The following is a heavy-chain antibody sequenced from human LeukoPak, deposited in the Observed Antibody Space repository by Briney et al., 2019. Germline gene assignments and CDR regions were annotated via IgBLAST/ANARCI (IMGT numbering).Heavy chain of an antibody. J-gene: IGHJ4*02. V-gene: IGHV4-59*12. CDR3: AREKSYYDSSGHWDPLLLYFDY. Sequence: SETLSLTCTVSGGSISSYYWSWIRQPPGKGLEWIGSIYYSGSTYYNPFLKSRVTISVDTSRNQFSLKLSSVTAADTAVYYCAREKSYYDSSGHWDPLLLYFDYWGQGTLVTVSS. CDR1: GGSISSYY. D-gene: IGHD3-22*01. CDR2: IYYSGST.